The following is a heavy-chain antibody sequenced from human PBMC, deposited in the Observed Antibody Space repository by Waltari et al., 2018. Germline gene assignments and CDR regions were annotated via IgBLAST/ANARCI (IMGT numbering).Heavy chain of an antibody. CDR2: VHRTGRT. CDR1: GDSMSGSDF. V-gene: IGHV4-4*02. D-gene: IGHD2-15*01. CDR3: ARDRGRGLYLDS. J-gene: IGHJ4*02. Sequence: QLQLHQSGPGLVKPSESLSLTCVVSGDSMSGSDFWSWVRQSPRKGREWIGQVHRTGRTNYNPSLAGRVTVSIDTSNKQFSLTVSSPTAADTAIYYCARDRGRGLYLDSWGQGTLVTVSP.